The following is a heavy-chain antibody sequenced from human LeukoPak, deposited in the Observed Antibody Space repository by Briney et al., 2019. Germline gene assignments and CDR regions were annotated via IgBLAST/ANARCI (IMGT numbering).Heavy chain of an antibody. CDR1: GFTFTDYY. V-gene: IGHV3-11*01. J-gene: IGHJ3*02. CDR2: ISHSGSTI. Sequence: PGGSLRLSCAAPGFTFTDYYMSWIRQAPGKGLEWVSYISHSGSTIYYADSVKGRFTISRDNAKNSLYLQMNSLRAEDTAVYYCARVYPSYAFNIGGQGTMVTVSS. CDR3: ARVYPSYAFNI.